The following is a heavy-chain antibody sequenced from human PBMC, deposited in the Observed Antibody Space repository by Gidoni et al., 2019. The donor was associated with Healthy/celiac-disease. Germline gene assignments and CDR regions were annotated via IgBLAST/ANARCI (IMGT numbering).Heavy chain of an antibody. J-gene: IGHJ5*02. D-gene: IGHD2-15*01. Sequence: QVQLQESGPGLVKPSETLSLTCTVSGGSISSYYWRWIRQPPGKGLEWIGYIYYSGSTYYNPSLKSRVTISVDTSKNQFSLKLSSVTAADTAVYYCARHGDLGYCSGGSCYVGWFDPWGQGTLVTVSS. V-gene: IGHV4-59*08. CDR1: GGSISSYY. CDR3: ARHGDLGYCSGGSCYVGWFDP. CDR2: IYYSGST.